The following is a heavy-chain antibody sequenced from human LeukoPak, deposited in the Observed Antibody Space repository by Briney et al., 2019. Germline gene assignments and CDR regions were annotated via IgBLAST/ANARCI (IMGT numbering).Heavy chain of an antibody. V-gene: IGHV3-30-3*02. CDR3: AKSKGSSTPYWYFDL. CDR2: ISYDGSNK. Sequence: GRSLRLSCAASGFTFSSYAMHWVRQAPGKGLEWVAVISYDGSNKYYADSVKGRFTISRDNSKNTLYLQMNSLRAEDTAVYYCAKSKGSSTPYWYFDLWGRGTLVTVSS. J-gene: IGHJ2*01. CDR1: GFTFSSYA. D-gene: IGHD6-6*01.